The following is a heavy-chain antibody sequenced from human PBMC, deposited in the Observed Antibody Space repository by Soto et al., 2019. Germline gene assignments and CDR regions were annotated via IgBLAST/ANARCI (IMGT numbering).Heavy chain of an antibody. D-gene: IGHD5-12*01. CDR1: GGTFSSYT. Sequence: QVQLVQSGAEVKKPGSSVKVSCKASGGTFSSYTISWVRQAPGQGLEWMGRIIPILGIANYAQKFQGRVTITADKSTGTAYMELSSLRSEDTAVYYCARSASGYDYWFDPWGQGTLVTVSS. V-gene: IGHV1-69*02. CDR2: IIPILGIA. J-gene: IGHJ5*02. CDR3: ARSASGYDYWFDP.